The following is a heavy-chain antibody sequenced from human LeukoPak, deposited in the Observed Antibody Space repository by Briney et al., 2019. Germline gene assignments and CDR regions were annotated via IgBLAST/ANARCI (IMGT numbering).Heavy chain of an antibody. D-gene: IGHD1-20*01. V-gene: IGHV1-69*04. CDR1: GGTFSSYA. CDR2: IIPILVIA. J-gene: IGHJ4*02. Sequence: GASVKVSCKASGGTFSSYAISWVRQAPGQGLEWMGRIIPILVIANYAQKFQGRVTITADKSTSTAYMELSSLRSEDTAVYYCARVDKWKTIPVDYWGQGTLVTVSS. CDR3: ARVDKWKTIPVDY.